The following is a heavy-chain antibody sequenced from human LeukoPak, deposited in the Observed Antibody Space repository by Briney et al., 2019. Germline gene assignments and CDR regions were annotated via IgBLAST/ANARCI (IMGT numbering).Heavy chain of an antibody. D-gene: IGHD1-26*01. CDR2: ISPDGSTT. CDR3: ARDISDDY. CDR1: GFTFSNYW. J-gene: IGHJ4*02. V-gene: IGHV3-74*03. Sequence: PGGSLRLSCAASGFTFSNYWMHWVRQAPGKGLMWVSRISPDGSTTLYADSVKGRSTISRDNAKNSLYLQMNSLRAEDTAVYYCARDISDDYWGQGTLVTVSS.